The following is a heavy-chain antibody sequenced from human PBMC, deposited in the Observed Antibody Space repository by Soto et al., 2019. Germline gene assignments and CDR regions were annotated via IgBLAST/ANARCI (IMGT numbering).Heavy chain of an antibody. CDR2: IYYSGST. V-gene: IGHV4-59*08. CDR1: GGSISSYY. CDR3: ARHPQGDYYYYMDV. D-gene: IGHD3-16*01. Sequence: SETLSLTCTVSGGSISSYYWSWIRQPPGKGLEWIGYIYYSGSTNYNPSLKSRVTTSVDTSKNQFSLKLSSVTAADTAVYYCARHPQGDYYYYMDVWGKGTTVTVSS. J-gene: IGHJ6*03.